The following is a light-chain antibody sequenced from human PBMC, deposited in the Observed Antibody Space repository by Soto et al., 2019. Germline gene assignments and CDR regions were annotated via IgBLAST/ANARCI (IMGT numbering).Light chain of an antibody. V-gene: IGKV3-11*01. CDR3: QHRSDWLT. CDR1: QSVSNN. CDR2: DAS. J-gene: IGKJ5*01. Sequence: VVTQFPATLSVSPGERATLSCRASQSVSNNLAWYHQKPGQAPRLLIYDASKRATGIPARFSGSGSGTDFTLTISRLEPEDFAVYYCQHRSDWLTFGHGTRLEIK.